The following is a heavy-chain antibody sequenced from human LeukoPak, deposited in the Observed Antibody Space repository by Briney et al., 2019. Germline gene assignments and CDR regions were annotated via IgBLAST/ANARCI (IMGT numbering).Heavy chain of an antibody. V-gene: IGHV1-69*13. CDR2: IIPIFGTA. CDR3: ARDLGYCGGGSCYDY. J-gene: IGHJ4*02. Sequence: ASVKVSCKASGGTFSSYAISWVRQAPGQGLEWMGGIIPIFGTANYAQKFQSRVTITADESTSTAYMELSSLRSEDTAVYYCARDLGYCGGGSCYDYWGQGTLVTVSS. CDR1: GGTFSSYA. D-gene: IGHD2-15*01.